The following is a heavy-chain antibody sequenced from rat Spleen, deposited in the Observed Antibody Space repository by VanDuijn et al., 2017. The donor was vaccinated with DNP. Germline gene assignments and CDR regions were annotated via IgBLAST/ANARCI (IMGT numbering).Heavy chain of an antibody. CDR3: ATHQWTLYFDY. CDR2: ISPSGRST. CDR1: GLTFSNYG. D-gene: IGHD3-2*01. Sequence: EVQLVESGGGLVQPGRSLKLSCAVSGLTFSNYGMHWIRQAPTKGLEWVASISPSGRSTYYRDSVKGRFTISRDNAQNTLYLQVDSLRSEDTATYYCATHQWTLYFDYWGQGVLVTVSS. V-gene: IGHV5-19*01. J-gene: IGHJ2*01.